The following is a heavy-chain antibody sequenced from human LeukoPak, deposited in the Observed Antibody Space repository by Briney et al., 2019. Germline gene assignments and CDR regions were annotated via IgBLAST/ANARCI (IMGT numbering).Heavy chain of an antibody. CDR2: IYYSGST. CDR3: ARSGGITTIDY. CDR1: GGSISSGDYY. Sequence: SETLSLTCTVSGGSISSGDYYWSWIRHPPGKGLEWIGYIYYSGSTYYNPSLKSRVTISVDTSKNQFSLKLSSVTAADTAVYYCARSGGITTIDYWGQGTLVTVSS. D-gene: IGHD1-14*01. V-gene: IGHV4-30-4*01. J-gene: IGHJ4*02.